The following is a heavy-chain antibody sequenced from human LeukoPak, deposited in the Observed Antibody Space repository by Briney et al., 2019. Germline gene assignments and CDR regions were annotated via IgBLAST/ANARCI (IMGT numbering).Heavy chain of an antibody. CDR1: GVSISSYY. Sequence: PSETLSLTCTVSGVSISSYYWSWIRQPPGKGLECIGYIYYSGSTNYNPSLESRATISVDTSKNQISLKLSSVTAADTAVYYCARHKGGWSIDYWGQGTLVTVSS. CDR2: IYYSGST. V-gene: IGHV4-59*08. J-gene: IGHJ4*02. D-gene: IGHD6-19*01. CDR3: ARHKGGWSIDY.